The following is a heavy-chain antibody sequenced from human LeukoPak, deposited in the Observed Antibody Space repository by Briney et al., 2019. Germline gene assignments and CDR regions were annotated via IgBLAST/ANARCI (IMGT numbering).Heavy chain of an antibody. CDR1: GYSISSGYY. D-gene: IGHD3-10*01. Sequence: SETLSLTCAVSGYSISSGYYWGWIRQPPGKGLEWIGSIYHSGSTYYNPSLKSRVIISVDTSKNQFSLKLSSVTAADTAVYYCARATDGSGSSSHYYYYYYGMDVWGKGTTVTVSS. CDR3: ARATDGSGSSSHYYYYYYGMDV. J-gene: IGHJ6*04. V-gene: IGHV4-38-2*01. CDR2: IYHSGST.